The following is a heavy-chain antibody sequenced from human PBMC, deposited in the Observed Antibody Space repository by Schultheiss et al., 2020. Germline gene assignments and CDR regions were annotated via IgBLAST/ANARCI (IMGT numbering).Heavy chain of an antibody. V-gene: IGHV3-9*01. CDR2: ISWNSGSI. Sequence: GGSLRLSCAASGFTFDDYAMHWVRQAPGKGLEWVSGISWNSGSIGYADSVKGRFTISRDNAKNSLYLQMNSLRAEDTALYYCAKDIDQYSGSYYNYYYYGMDVWGQGTTVTVSS. CDR1: GFTFDDYA. J-gene: IGHJ6*02. CDR3: AKDIDQYSGSYYNYYYYGMDV. D-gene: IGHD1-26*01.